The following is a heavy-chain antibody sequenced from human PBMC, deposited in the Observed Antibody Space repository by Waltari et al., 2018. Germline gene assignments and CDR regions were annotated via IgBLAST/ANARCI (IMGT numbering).Heavy chain of an antibody. V-gene: IGHV1-2*02. Sequence: QVQLVQSGAEVQKPGASVKVSCKGSGYTFTGYYMHWVRQAPGQGLEWMGWINTNSGDTNSAQKFQGRVTVTRDTSISTAYMELSRLTSDDTAVYYCARGGSSSCDYWGQGTLVTVSP. D-gene: IGHD1-26*01. CDR3: ARGGSSSCDY. J-gene: IGHJ4*02. CDR1: GYTFTGYY. CDR2: INTNSGDT.